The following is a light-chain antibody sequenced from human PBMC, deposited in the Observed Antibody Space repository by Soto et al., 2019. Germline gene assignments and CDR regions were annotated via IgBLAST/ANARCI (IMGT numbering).Light chain of an antibody. CDR3: SSYTSSSTLL. Sequence: QPVLTQPASVSGSPGQSITISCTGTSSDVGGYNYVSWYQEHPGKAPKVMIYDVSNRPSGVSNRFSGSKSGNTASLTISGLQAEDEADYYCSSYTSSSTLLFGGGTQLTVL. CDR2: DVS. CDR1: SSDVGGYNY. J-gene: IGLJ2*01. V-gene: IGLV2-14*01.